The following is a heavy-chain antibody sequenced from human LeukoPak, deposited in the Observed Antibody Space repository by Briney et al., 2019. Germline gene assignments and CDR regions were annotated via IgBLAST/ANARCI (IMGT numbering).Heavy chain of an antibody. J-gene: IGHJ5*02. CDR1: GGSISSYY. D-gene: IGHD3-10*01. V-gene: IGHV4-34*01. CDR2: INHSGST. CDR3: ARGPKYYYGSGRSSWFDP. Sequence: SETLSLTCTVSGGSISSYYWSWIRQPPGKGLEWIGEINHSGSTNYNPSLKSRVTISVDTSKNQFSLKLSSVTAADTAVYYCARGPKYYYGSGRSSWFDPWGQGTLVTVSS.